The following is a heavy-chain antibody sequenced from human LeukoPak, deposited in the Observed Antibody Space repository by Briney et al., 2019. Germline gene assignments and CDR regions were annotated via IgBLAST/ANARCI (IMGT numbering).Heavy chain of an antibody. J-gene: IGHJ4*02. V-gene: IGHV4-61*02. CDR2: IYTSGST. CDR1: GGSISSGSYY. D-gene: IGHD3-9*01. Sequence: SETLSLTCTVSGGSISSGSYYWSWIRQPAGKGLEWIGRIYTSGSTNYSPSLKSRVTISVDTSKNQFSLKLSSVSAADTAVYYCAREQRMYYDILTGYYHPNYFDYWGQGTLVTVSS. CDR3: AREQRMYYDILTGYYHPNYFDY.